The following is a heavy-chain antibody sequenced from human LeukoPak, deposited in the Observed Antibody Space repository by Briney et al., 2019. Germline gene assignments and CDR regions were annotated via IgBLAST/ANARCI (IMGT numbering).Heavy chain of an antibody. CDR1: GFTFSSYG. J-gene: IGHJ4*02. V-gene: IGHV3-30*18. CDR3: AKEGYTSAYYFDY. CDR2: ISYDGSNK. Sequence: PGGSLRLSCAASGFTFSSYGMHWVRQAPGKGLEWVAVISYDGSNKYYADSVKGRFTISRDNSKSTLYLQMNSLRAEDTAVYYCAKEGYTSAYYFDYWGQGTLVTVSS. D-gene: IGHD5-18*01.